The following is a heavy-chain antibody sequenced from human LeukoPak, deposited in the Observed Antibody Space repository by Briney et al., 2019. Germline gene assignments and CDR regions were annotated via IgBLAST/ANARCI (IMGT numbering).Heavy chain of an antibody. CDR2: TYPDDADT. Sequence: GESLKISCKGFGYSFSSHWIGWVRQKPGEGLEWMGITYPDDADTRYSPSFQGHVTISADKSISTAYMQWSSPMTSDNAMYYCARHSNWNHIDYWGQGTLVTVSS. CDR3: ARHSNWNHIDY. V-gene: IGHV5-51*01. D-gene: IGHD1-1*01. CDR1: GYSFSSHW. J-gene: IGHJ4*02.